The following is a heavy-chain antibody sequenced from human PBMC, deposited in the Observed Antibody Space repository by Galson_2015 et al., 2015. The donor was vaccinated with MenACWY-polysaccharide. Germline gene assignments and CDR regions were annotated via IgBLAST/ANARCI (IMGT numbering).Heavy chain of an antibody. CDR1: GFTFSTYA. J-gene: IGHJ4*02. D-gene: IGHD1-26*01. V-gene: IGHV3-23*01. CDR3: ARATSYSGTYYDY. CDR2: ISGSGSNT. Sequence: SLRLSCAASGFTFSTYAMGWVRQAPGKGLEWVSDISGSGSNTYYADPVKGRFTVSRDKSKNTLYLQMISLRAEDTAVYYCARATSYSGTYYDYWGQGTLVTVPS.